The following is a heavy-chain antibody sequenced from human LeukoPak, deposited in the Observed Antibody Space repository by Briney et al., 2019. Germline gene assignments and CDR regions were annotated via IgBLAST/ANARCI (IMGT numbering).Heavy chain of an antibody. J-gene: IGHJ3*02. Sequence: SETLSLTCTVSGGSISSGSYYWSCIRQPAGKGLEWIGRIYTSGSTNYNPSLKSRVTISVDTSKNQFSLKLSPVTAADTAVYYCASLRTHCSSTSCYLDAFDIWGQGTMVTVSS. CDR3: ASLRTHCSSTSCYLDAFDI. D-gene: IGHD2-2*01. CDR2: IYTSGST. CDR1: GGSISSGSYY. V-gene: IGHV4-61*02.